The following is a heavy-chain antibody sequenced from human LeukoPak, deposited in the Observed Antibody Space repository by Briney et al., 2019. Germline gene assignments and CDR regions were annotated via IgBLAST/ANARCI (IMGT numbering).Heavy chain of an antibody. CDR3: ARLYSSGWSFDY. CDR2: IYYSGST. D-gene: IGHD6-19*01. V-gene: IGHV4-39*01. CDR1: GDSISSSSYY. J-gene: IGHJ4*02. Sequence: SETLSLTCTVSGDSISSSSYYWAWIRQPPGKGLEWIGSIYYSGSTYYNPSLKSRVTISVDTSENQFSLKLNSVTAADTAVYYCARLYSSGWSFDYWGQGTLVTVSS.